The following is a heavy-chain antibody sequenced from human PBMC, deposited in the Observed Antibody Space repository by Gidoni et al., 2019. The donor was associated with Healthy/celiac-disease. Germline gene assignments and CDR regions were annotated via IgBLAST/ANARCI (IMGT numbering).Heavy chain of an antibody. Sequence: QLQLQESGPGLVKPSETLSLTCTVSGGSISSSSYYWGWIRQTPGKGLEWLGSIYYSGSTYYNPSLKSRVTISVDTSKNQFSLKLSSVTAADTAVYYCARRNLAAAGMVEDYWGQGTLVTVSS. D-gene: IGHD6-13*01. V-gene: IGHV4-39*01. CDR1: GGSISSSSYY. CDR2: IYYSGST. J-gene: IGHJ4*02. CDR3: ARRNLAAAGMVEDY.